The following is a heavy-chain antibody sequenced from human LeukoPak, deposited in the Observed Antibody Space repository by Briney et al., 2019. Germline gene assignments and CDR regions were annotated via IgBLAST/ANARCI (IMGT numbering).Heavy chain of an antibody. D-gene: IGHD2-21*01. CDR1: GGSIRGYY. CDR2: IYSSGST. J-gene: IGHJ3*02. Sequence: PSETLSLTCNVSGGSIRGYYWSWIRQPPGKGLEWIGYIYSSGSTNYNPSLKSRVTMSVDTSKNQFSLKVNSVTAADTAVYYCARVAGGLLLHSHAFDIWGQGTMVTVSS. V-gene: IGHV4-59*01. CDR3: ARVAGGLLLHSHAFDI.